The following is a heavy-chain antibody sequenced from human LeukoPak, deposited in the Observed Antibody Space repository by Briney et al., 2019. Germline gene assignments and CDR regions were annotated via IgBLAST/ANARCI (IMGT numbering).Heavy chain of an antibody. CDR1: GYTFTSYG. CDR2: SSAYNGNT. J-gene: IGHJ4*02. CDR3: ARTEDYDSSGYYSGY. D-gene: IGHD3-22*01. V-gene: IGHV1-18*01. Sequence: ASVKVSCKASGYTFTSYGISWVRQAPGQGLEWMGWSSAYNGNTNYAQKLQGRVTMTTDTSTSTAYMELRSLRSDDTAVYYCARTEDYDSSGYYSGYWGQGTLVTVSS.